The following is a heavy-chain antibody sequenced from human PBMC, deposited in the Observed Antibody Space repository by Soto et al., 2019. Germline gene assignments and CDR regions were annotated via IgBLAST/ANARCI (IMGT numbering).Heavy chain of an antibody. CDR3: ATKLYYDSSGYFDY. V-gene: IGHV2-5*02. Sequence: SGPTLVNPTQTLALTCTFSGFSLSTSGVGVGWIRQPPGKALEWLALIYWDDDKRYSPSLKSRLTITKDTSKSQVVLTMTNMDPVDTATYYCATKLYYDSSGYFDYWGQGTLVTVSS. CDR2: IYWDDDK. D-gene: IGHD3-22*01. J-gene: IGHJ4*02. CDR1: GFSLSTSGVG.